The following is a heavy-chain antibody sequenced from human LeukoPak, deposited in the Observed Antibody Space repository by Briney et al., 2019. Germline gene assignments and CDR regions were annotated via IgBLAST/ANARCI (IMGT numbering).Heavy chain of an antibody. D-gene: IGHD6-13*01. J-gene: IGHJ1*01. CDR2: INPKSGDT. CDR3: ARGSPVAAAGTAYFHH. CDR1: GYTFTDYY. V-gene: IGHV1-2*04. Sequence: GASVKVSCKASGYTFTDYYMHWVRQAPGQGLEWMGWINPKSGDTKYAQESQGWVTMTRDTSISTAYIELSRSRSDDTAMYYCARGSPVAAAGTAYFHHWGQGPLVTVSS.